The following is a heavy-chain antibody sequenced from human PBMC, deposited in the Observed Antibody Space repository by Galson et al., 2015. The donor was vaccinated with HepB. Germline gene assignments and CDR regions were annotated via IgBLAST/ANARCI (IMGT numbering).Heavy chain of an antibody. V-gene: IGHV1-18*04. CDR1: GYTFTSYG. D-gene: IGHD6-19*01. CDR3: ARDYEWLVRGGWSDP. Sequence: SCKASGYTFTSYGISWVRQAPGQGLEWMGWISAYNGNTNYAQKLQGRVTMTTDTSTSTAYMELRSLRSDDTAVYYCARDYEWLVRGGWSDPWGQGTLVTVSS. CDR2: ISAYNGNT. J-gene: IGHJ5*02.